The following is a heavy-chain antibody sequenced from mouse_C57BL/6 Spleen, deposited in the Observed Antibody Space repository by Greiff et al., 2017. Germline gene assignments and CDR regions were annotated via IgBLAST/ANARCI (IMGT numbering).Heavy chain of an antibody. CDR2: INPSTGGT. CDR3: ARGGPTVVDYYAMDY. CDR1: GYSFTGYY. D-gene: IGHD1-1*01. V-gene: IGHV1-42*01. Sequence: EVQLQQSGPELVKPGASVKISCKASGYSFTGYYMNWVKQSPEKSLEWIGEINPSTGGTTYNQKFKAKATLTVDKSSSTAYMQLKSLTSEDSAVYYCARGGPTVVDYYAMDYWGQGTSVTVSS. J-gene: IGHJ4*01.